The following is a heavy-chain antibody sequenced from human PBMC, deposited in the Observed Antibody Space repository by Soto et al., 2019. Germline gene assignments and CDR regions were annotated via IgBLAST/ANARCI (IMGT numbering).Heavy chain of an antibody. Sequence: AESLRLACAAYGCTLSNFGCHWVRQAPGKGLEWVAVIRHNGSKTNYVDSVKGRSTISRDTSRHTVSLQMASLRAEATVDSGCVSEYVTGATVAGPSYYDMDVWGRGTRVTAPQ. CDR2: IRHNGSKT. CDR1: GCTLSNFG. CDR3: VSEYVTGATVAGPSYYDMDV. V-gene: IGHV3-33*01. J-gene: IGHJ6*01. D-gene: IGHD6-19*01.